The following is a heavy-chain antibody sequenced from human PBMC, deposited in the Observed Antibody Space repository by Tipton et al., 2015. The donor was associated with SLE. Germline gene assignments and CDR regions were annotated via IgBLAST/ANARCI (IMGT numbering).Heavy chain of an antibody. CDR2: IYTSGST. Sequence: TLSLTCTVSGGSISSGNYYWSWIRQPAGKGLEWIGRIYTSGSTNYNPSLKSRVTISVDTSKNQFSLKLSSVTAADTAVYYCARERVVVPAALIYYYYMDVWGKGTTVTVSS. CDR1: GGSISSGNYY. J-gene: IGHJ6*03. V-gene: IGHV4-61*02. CDR3: ARERVVVPAALIYYYYMDV. D-gene: IGHD2-2*01.